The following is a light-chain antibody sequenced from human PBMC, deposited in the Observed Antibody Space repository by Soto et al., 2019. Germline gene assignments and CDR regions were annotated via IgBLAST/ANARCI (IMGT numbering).Light chain of an antibody. Sequence: EIVLTQSPDTLSLSPGERATLSCRASQSVPNSRLAWYQQKPGQAPSLVISDTSIRATGIPDRSSGSGSETDFSHIIGRLEPEDFAVYICQQYGASPWTFGQVTKVDIK. CDR3: QQYGASPWT. J-gene: IGKJ1*01. V-gene: IGKV3-20*01. CDR2: DTS. CDR1: QSVPNSR.